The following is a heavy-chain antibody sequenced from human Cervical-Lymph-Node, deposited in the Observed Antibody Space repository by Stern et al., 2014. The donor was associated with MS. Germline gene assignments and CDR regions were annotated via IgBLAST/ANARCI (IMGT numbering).Heavy chain of an antibody. CDR3: ARHQGGASSGYYSPFDY. J-gene: IGHJ4*02. CDR2: IYYTGNT. V-gene: IGHV4-39*01. D-gene: IGHD3-22*01. CDR1: GGSISSSSYY. Sequence: QLQLQESGPGLVKPSETLSLTCSVSGGSISSSSYYWGWIRQPPGKGLEYIGSIYYTGNTYYTPSLKSRVTKSGDTSKNQFSLKLTSVTAADTAVYYCARHQGGASSGYYSPFDYWGQGTLVTVSS.